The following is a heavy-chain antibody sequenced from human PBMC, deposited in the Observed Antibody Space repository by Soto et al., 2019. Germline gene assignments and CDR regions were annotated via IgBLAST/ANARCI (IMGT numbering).Heavy chain of an antibody. CDR2: FXXAXSXX. CDR3: ATATSVTGIFDY. CDR1: GYSFIDSW. V-gene: IGHV5-51*01. Sequence: PGESLNISCKGSGYSFIDSWIVWVRQMPGKGLXWMXXFXXAXSXXXHXXSFIGQVTMSADKSINTAYLQWSSLQASDTAMYYCATATSVTGIFDYWGQGTLVTASS. J-gene: IGHJ4*02. D-gene: IGHD2-21*02.